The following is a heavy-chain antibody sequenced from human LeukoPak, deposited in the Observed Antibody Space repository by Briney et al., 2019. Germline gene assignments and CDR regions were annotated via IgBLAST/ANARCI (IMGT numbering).Heavy chain of an antibody. J-gene: IGHJ4*02. CDR2: ISNVGSNK. CDR3: AKDLEYYGSGSYGGIFDY. D-gene: IGHD3-10*01. CDR1: GFIFSNYG. Sequence: GGSLRLSCAASGFIFSNYGMHWVRQAPGKGLEWVTVISNVGSNKYYADSVKGRFTISRDNSKNTLYLQLNSLRAEDTAVYYCAKDLEYYGSGSYGGIFDYWGQGTLVTVSP. V-gene: IGHV3-30*18.